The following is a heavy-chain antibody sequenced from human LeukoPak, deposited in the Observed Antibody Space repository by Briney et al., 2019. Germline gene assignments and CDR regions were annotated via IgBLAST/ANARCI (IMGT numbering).Heavy chain of an antibody. CDR3: ARDAPLEMATIGVNYFDY. CDR1: GYTFTSYG. V-gene: IGHV1-18*01. CDR2: ISAYNGNT. J-gene: IGHJ4*02. D-gene: IGHD5-24*01. Sequence: ASVKVSCKASGYTFTSYGISWVREAPGQGLEWMGWISAYNGNTNYAQKLQGRVTMTTDTSTSTAYMELRSLRSDDTAVYYCARDAPLEMATIGVNYFDYWGQGTLVTVSS.